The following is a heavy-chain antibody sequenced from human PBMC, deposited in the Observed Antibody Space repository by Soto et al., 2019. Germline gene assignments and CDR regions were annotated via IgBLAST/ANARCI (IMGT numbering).Heavy chain of an antibody. CDR1: GFTFSSYA. CDR3: AKVMFDSSGRFLDY. J-gene: IGHJ4*02. Sequence: GGSLRLSCAASGFTFSSYAMSWVRQAPGKGLEWVSAISGSGGSTYYADSVKGRFTISRDNSKNTLYLQMNSLRAEDTAVYYCAKVMFDSSGRFLDYWGQGTLVTVSS. CDR2: ISGSGGST. D-gene: IGHD6-19*01. V-gene: IGHV3-23*01.